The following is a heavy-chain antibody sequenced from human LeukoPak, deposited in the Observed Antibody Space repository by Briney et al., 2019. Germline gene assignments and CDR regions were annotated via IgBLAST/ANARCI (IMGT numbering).Heavy chain of an antibody. CDR2: TYYRSKWYN. V-gene: IGHV6-1*01. CDR3: ARDSHCSSTSCYFVPYYYYYGMDV. D-gene: IGHD2-2*01. Sequence: SPTLSLTFAISGDSVSSNSAAWNWIRQSPSRGLEWLGRTYYRSKWYNDYAVSVKSRITINPDTSKNQFSLQLNSVTPEDTAVYYCARDSHCSSTSCYFVPYYYYYGMDVWGKGTTVTVSS. J-gene: IGHJ6*04. CDR1: GDSVSSNSAA.